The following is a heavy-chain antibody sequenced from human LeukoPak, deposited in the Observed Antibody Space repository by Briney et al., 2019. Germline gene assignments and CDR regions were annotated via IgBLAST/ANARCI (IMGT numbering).Heavy chain of an antibody. Sequence: GGSLRLSCAVSGFTVSNYYMSWVRQAPGRGLEWVSVYSGGATAYADSVKGRFTISRDNAKNSLYLQMNSLRAEDTALYYCAKDLYSSGWFYFDYWGQGTLVTVSS. V-gene: IGHV3-53*05. J-gene: IGHJ4*02. D-gene: IGHD6-19*01. CDR2: YSGGAT. CDR1: GFTVSNYY. CDR3: AKDLYSSGWFYFDY.